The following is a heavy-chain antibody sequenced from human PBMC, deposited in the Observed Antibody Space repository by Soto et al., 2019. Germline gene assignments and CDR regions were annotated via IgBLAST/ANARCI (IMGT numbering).Heavy chain of an antibody. J-gene: IGHJ5*02. CDR2: IYYSGST. D-gene: IGHD3-3*01. Sequence: SETLSLTCTVSGGSISSGDYYWSWIRQPPGKGLEWIGYIYYSGSTYYNPSLKSRVTISVDTSKNQFSLKLSSVTAADTAVYYCARDLLDYDFWSGSRVHPWGQGTLVSVSS. CDR1: GGSISSGDYY. CDR3: ARDLLDYDFWSGSRVHP. V-gene: IGHV4-30-4*01.